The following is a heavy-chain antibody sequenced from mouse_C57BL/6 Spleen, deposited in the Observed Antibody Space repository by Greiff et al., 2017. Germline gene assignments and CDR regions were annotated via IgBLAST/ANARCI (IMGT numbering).Heavy chain of an antibody. J-gene: IGHJ2*01. Sequence: VQLQQSGPELVKPGASVKISCKASGYTFTDYYMNWVKQSHGKSLEWIGDINPNNGGTSYNQKFKGKATLTVDKSSSTAYMELRSLTSEDSAVYYCARRDYYRYYFDYWGQGTTLTVSS. V-gene: IGHV1-26*01. CDR1: GYTFTDYY. CDR2: INPNNGGT. D-gene: IGHD1-1*01. CDR3: ARRDYYRYYFDY.